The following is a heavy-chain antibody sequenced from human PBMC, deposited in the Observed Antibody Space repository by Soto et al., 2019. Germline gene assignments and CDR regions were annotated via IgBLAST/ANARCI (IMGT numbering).Heavy chain of an antibody. J-gene: IGHJ2*01. Sequence: QVQLQESGPGLVKPSQTLSLTCTVSGGSISSGGYYWSWIRQHPGKGLEWIGYIYYSGSTYYNPSLKSRVTISVDPSKNQFSLKLSSVTAADTAVYYCARGKYCSGGSCYPPDWYFDLWGRGTLVTVSS. V-gene: IGHV4-31*03. CDR1: GGSISSGGYY. CDR3: ARGKYCSGGSCYPPDWYFDL. CDR2: IYYSGST. D-gene: IGHD2-15*01.